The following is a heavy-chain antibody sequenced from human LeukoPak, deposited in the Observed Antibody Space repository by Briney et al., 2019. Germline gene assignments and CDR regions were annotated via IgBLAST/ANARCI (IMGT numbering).Heavy chain of an antibody. CDR3: ARSSRVAAAGPDY. V-gene: IGHV1-2*02. J-gene: IGHJ4*02. D-gene: IGHD6-13*01. CDR1: GYTFTGYY. Sequence: ASVNVSCKASGYTFTGYYMHWVRHAPGQGLEWMGWINPNSGGTNYAQKFQGRVTMTRDTSISTAYMELSRLRSDDTAVYYCARSSRVAAAGPDYWGQGTLVTVSS. CDR2: INPNSGGT.